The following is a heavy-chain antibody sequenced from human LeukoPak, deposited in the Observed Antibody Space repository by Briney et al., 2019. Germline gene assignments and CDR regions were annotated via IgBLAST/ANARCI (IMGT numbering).Heavy chain of an antibody. J-gene: IGHJ4*02. D-gene: IGHD6-19*01. Sequence: ASVKVSCKASGYTFTSYGISWVRQAPGQGLEWMGWISAYSGNTNYAQKLQGRATMTTDTSTSPAYMELRSLRSDDTAVYYCARDSSGWYSDYWGQGTLVTVSS. CDR2: ISAYSGNT. CDR3: ARDSSGWYSDY. V-gene: IGHV1-18*01. CDR1: GYTFTSYG.